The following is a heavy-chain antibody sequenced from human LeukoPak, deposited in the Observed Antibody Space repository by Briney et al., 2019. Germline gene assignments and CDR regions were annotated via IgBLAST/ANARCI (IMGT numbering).Heavy chain of an antibody. CDR1: GFTFSSYA. CDR2: ISGSGGST. Sequence: GGSLRLSCAASGFTFSSYAMSWVRQAPGKGLEWVSAISGSGGSTYYADSVKGRFAISRDSSKNTLYLQMNSLRAEDTAVYYCAKDLRSSSWYGEYFQHWGQGTLVTVSS. CDR3: AKDLRSSSWYGEYFQH. V-gene: IGHV3-23*01. J-gene: IGHJ1*01. D-gene: IGHD6-13*01.